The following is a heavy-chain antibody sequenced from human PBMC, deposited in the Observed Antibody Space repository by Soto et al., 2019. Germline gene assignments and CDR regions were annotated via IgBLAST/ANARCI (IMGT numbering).Heavy chain of an antibody. D-gene: IGHD3-22*01. Sequence: GGSLRLSCAASGFTFSSYWMHWVRQAPGKGLVWVSRINSDGSSTSYADSVKGRFTISRDNAKNTLYLQMNSLRAEDTAVYYCARPPGSGYYHHFDYWGLGALVTVSS. J-gene: IGHJ4*02. CDR2: INSDGSST. V-gene: IGHV3-74*01. CDR3: ARPPGSGYYHHFDY. CDR1: GFTFSSYW.